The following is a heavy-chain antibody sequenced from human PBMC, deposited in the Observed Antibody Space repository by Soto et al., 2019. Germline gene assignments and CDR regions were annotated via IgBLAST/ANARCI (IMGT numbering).Heavy chain of an antibody. Sequence: PSETLSLTCTVSGGSISSYYWSWIRQPPGKGLEWIGYIYYSGSTNYNPSLKSRVTISVDTSKNQFSLKLSSVTAADTAVYYCARVSSGRYWDFDYWGQGTLVTVSS. V-gene: IGHV4-59*01. CDR1: GGSISSYY. J-gene: IGHJ4*02. CDR2: IYYSGST. D-gene: IGHD1-26*01. CDR3: ARVSSGRYWDFDY.